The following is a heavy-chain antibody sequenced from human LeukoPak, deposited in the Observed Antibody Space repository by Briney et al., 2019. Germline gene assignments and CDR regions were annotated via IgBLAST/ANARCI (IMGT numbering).Heavy chain of an antibody. CDR1: GYTFTSYD. CDR2: MNPNSGNT. V-gene: IGHV1-8*03. Sequence: ASVKVSCKASGYTFTSYDINWVRQATGQGLEWMGWMNPNSGNTDYAQKFQGRVTITRNTSISTAYMELSSLRSEDTAVYYCARVAGYCSSTSCYPNWFDPWGQGTLVTVSS. J-gene: IGHJ5*02. CDR3: ARVAGYCSSTSCYPNWFDP. D-gene: IGHD2-2*01.